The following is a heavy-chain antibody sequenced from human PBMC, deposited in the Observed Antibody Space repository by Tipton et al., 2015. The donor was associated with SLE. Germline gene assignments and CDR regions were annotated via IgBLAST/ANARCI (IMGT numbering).Heavy chain of an antibody. D-gene: IGHD5-18*01. CDR1: GGSFSGYY. Sequence: TLSLTCALYGGSFSGYYWNWIRQPPGKGLEWIGEINHSGSTNYNPSLKSRVTMSVDTSKNQFSLKLTSVTAADTAVYYCARISVDTTMAQRVDYGMDVWGQGTTVTVSS. CDR3: ARISVDTTMAQRVDYGMDV. J-gene: IGHJ6*02. CDR2: INHSGST. V-gene: IGHV4-34*01.